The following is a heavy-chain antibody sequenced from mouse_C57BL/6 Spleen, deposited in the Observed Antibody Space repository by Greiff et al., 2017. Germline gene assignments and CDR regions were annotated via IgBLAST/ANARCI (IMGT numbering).Heavy chain of an antibody. V-gene: IGHV1-19*01. CDR2: INPYNGGT. CDR1: GYTFPDYY. J-gene: IGHJ4*01. Sequence: EVQLQQSGPVLVKPGASVKMSCTASGYTFPDYYMNWVKQSHGKSLEWIGVINPYNGGTSYNQKFKGKATLTVDKSSSTAYMELNSLTSDDSAVYYCARRDGDYEDYYAMDYWGQGTSVTVSS. D-gene: IGHD2-13*01. CDR3: ARRDGDYEDYYAMDY.